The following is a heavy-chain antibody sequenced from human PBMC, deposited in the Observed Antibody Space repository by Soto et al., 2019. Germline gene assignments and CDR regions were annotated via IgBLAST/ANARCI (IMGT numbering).Heavy chain of an antibody. CDR1: GFTFSKYA. D-gene: IGHD4-17*01. CDR2: ISYDGNNQ. J-gene: IGHJ4*02. V-gene: IGHV3-30-3*01. Sequence: QVYLVESGEGVVQPGRSLRLCCAASGFTFSKYAVQWVRQAPGKGLEWVALISYDGNNQFYADSVKGRFTISRDNSRNTLYLQMGSLRPEDTAICYCATYDYGDNNFWGQGTLVTVSS. CDR3: ATYDYGDNNF.